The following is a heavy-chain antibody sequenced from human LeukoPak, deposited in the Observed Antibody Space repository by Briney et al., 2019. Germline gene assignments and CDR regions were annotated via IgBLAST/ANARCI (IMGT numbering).Heavy chain of an antibody. D-gene: IGHD1-26*01. CDR3: AHRPRERHFDY. CDR2: IYWDDDK. V-gene: IGHV2-5*02. CDR1: GFSLSTSGVG. J-gene: IGHJ4*02. Sequence: SGPTLVNPTQTLTLTCTFSGFSLSTSGVGVGWIRQPPGKALEWLALIYWDDDKRYSSSLKTRLTITKDTSKNQVVLTMTNMDPVDTATHYCAHRPRERHFDYWGQGTVVTVSS.